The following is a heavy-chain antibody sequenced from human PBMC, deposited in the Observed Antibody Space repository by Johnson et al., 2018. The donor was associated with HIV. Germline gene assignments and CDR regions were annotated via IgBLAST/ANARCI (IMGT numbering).Heavy chain of an antibody. CDR2: ISGNGGTT. CDR1: GFTFSSYA. Sequence: EVQLVESGGGLGQPGGSLRLSCAASGFTFSSYAMTWVRQAPGKGLEWVSSISGNGGTTYYADSVKGRFTISRDNSKNRLYLQMNSLRAEDTAVYYCAKGWEGVTSGDAFDIWGQETMVTVSS. CDR3: AKGWEGVTSGDAFDI. J-gene: IGHJ3*02. D-gene: IGHD2-21*02. V-gene: IGHV3-23*04.